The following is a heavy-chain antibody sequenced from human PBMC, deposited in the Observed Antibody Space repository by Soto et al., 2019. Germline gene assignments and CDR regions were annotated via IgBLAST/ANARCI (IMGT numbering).Heavy chain of an antibody. CDR2: ISSSGSTI. J-gene: IGHJ6*03. CDR1: GFTFSDYY. V-gene: IGHV3-11*01. Sequence: GESLKISCAASGFTFSDYYMSWIRQAPGKGLEWVSYISSSGSTIYYADSVKGRFTISRDNAKNSLYLQMNSLRAEDTAVYYCALTRRGYANYYYYYYMDVWGKGTTVTVSS. CDR3: ALTRRGYANYYYYYYMDV. D-gene: IGHD5-12*01.